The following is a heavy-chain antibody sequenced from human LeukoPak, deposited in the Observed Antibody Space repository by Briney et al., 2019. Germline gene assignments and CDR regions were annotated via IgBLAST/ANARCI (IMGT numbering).Heavy chain of an antibody. CDR1: GYTFTSYY. CDR2: INPSCRST. CDR3: ARDRGYCSSTSCYSPLNWFDP. V-gene: IGHV1-46*01. D-gene: IGHD2-2*02. Sequence: ASVKVSCKASGYTFTSYYMHWVRQAPGQGLDWMGIINPSCRSTSYAQKFQGRVHMTRAMSTSTVYMELSSLRSEDTAVYSCARDRGYCSSTSCYSPLNWFDPWGQGTLVTVSS. J-gene: IGHJ5*02.